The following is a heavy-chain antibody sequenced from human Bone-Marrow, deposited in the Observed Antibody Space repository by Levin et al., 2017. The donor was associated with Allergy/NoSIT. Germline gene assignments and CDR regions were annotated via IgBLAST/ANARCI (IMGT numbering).Heavy chain of an antibody. D-gene: IGHD6-19*01. CDR1: GFTFSNAW. Sequence: GESLKISCAASGFTFSNAWMSWVRQAPGKGLEWVGRIKSKTDGGTTDYAAPVKGRFTISRDDSKNTLYLQMNSLKTEDTAVYYCTTDSAEIAVAGRNVWGQGTLVTVSS. V-gene: IGHV3-15*01. J-gene: IGHJ4*02. CDR3: TTDSAEIAVAGRNV. CDR2: IKSKTDGGTT.